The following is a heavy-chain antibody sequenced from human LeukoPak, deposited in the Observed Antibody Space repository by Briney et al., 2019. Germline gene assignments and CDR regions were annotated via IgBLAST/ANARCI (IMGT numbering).Heavy chain of an antibody. V-gene: IGHV1-8*03. CDR2: MNPNSGNT. Sequence: ASVKVSCKASGYTFTSYGISWVRQAPGQGLEWMGWMNPNSGNTGYAQKFQGRVTITRNTSISTAYMELSSLRSEDTAVYYCAREYYYDSSGYYGYWGQGTPVTVSS. CDR3: AREYYYDSSGYYGY. CDR1: GYTFTSYG. J-gene: IGHJ4*02. D-gene: IGHD3-22*01.